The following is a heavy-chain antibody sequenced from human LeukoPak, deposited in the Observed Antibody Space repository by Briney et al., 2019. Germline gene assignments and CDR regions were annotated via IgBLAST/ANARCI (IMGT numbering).Heavy chain of an antibody. CDR3: ARDPPYGGYHFGGMDV. Sequence: GGSLRLSCAASGFTVSSNYMSWVRQAPGKGLEWVSVIYSGGSTYYADSVKGRSTISRDNSKNTLYLQMNSLRAEDTAVYYCARDPPYGGYHFGGMDVWGQGTTVTVSS. D-gene: IGHD4-17*01. CDR2: IYSGGST. CDR1: GFTVSSNY. V-gene: IGHV3-53*01. J-gene: IGHJ6*02.